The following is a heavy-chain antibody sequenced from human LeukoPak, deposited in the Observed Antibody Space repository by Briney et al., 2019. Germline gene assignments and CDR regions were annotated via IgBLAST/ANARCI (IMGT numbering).Heavy chain of an antibody. V-gene: IGHV3-48*01. D-gene: IGHD3-3*01. CDR2: ISSSSSTI. J-gene: IGHJ6*02. CDR1: GFTFSSYS. Sequence: GGSLRLSCAASGFTFSSYSMNWVRQAPGKGLEWVSYISSSSSTIYYADSVKGRFTISRDNAKNSLYLQMNSLRAEDTAVYYCARDRVPQRPNGAVLRFLGVYYYYGMDVWGQGTTVIVSS. CDR3: ARDRVPQRPNGAVLRFLGVYYYYGMDV.